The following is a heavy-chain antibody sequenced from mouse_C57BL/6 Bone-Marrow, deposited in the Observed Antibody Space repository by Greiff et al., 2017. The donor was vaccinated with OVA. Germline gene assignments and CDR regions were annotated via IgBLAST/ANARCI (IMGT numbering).Heavy chain of an antibody. Sequence: QVQLKQSGPELVKPGASVKISCKASGYAFSSSWMNWVKQRPGKGLEWIGRIYPGDGDTNYNGKFKGKATLTADKSSSTAYRRHSSRTSEDSAVYVCASRGSSFWFAYWGQGTLVTVSA. D-gene: IGHD1-1*01. V-gene: IGHV1-82*01. CDR1: GYAFSSSW. CDR2: IYPGDGDT. J-gene: IGHJ3*01. CDR3: ASRGSSFWFAY.